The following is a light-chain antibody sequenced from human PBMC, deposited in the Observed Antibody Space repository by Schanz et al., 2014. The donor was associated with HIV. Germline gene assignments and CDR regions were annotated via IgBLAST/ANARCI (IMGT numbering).Light chain of an antibody. CDR2: DFS. CDR3: SSYTSTNALWV. V-gene: IGLV2-14*03. Sequence: QSVLTQPTSVSGSPGQSITISCTVASSDVGDVNFLSWYQQHPGKAPKLIIYDFSDRPSGISSRFSGSKSGNTASLTISALQAEDEADYYCSSYTSTNALWVFGGGTKVTVL. CDR1: SSDVGDVNF. J-gene: IGLJ3*02.